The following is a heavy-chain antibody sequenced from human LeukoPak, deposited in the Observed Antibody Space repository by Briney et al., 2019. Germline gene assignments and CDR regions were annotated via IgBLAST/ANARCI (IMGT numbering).Heavy chain of an antibody. J-gene: IGHJ3*02. CDR2: IYSGGST. CDR1: GFTVSSNY. CDR3: AGSSSGIAVAGSPDAFDI. D-gene: IGHD6-19*01. Sequence: GGSLRLSCAASGFTVSSNYMSWVRQAPGKGLEWVSAIYSGGSTYYADSVKGRFTISRDNSKNTLYLQMNSLRAEDTAVYYCAGSSSGIAVAGSPDAFDIWGQGTMVTVSS. V-gene: IGHV3-66*01.